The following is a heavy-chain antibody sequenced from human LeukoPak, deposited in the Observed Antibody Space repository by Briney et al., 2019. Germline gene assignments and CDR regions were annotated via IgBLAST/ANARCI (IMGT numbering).Heavy chain of an antibody. V-gene: IGHV3-21*01. Sequence: MSGGSLRLSCAASGFTFSSYAMSWVRQAPGKGLEWVSSITKSGKYIHDADSVKGRFTISRDNAKNSLFLQMDSLRAEDTAVYYCARSYGSGREGLYYFDYWGQGTLVTVSS. J-gene: IGHJ4*02. D-gene: IGHD3-10*01. CDR1: GFTFSSYA. CDR2: ITKSGKYI. CDR3: ARSYGSGREGLYYFDY.